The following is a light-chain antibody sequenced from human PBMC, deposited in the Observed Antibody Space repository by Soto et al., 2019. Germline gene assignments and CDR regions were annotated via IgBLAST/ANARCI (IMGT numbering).Light chain of an antibody. V-gene: IGKV3-20*01. Sequence: DMVLTQSPGTLSFSPGERATLSCRASQNVNNNYLAWYQQKPGQAPRLLIRGASSRATGLPDRFSGSGSGTAFTLTISRLEPKDFAVYYCQQYGSSPGTFGQGTKLEIK. CDR3: QQYGSSPGT. CDR2: GAS. CDR1: QNVNNNY. J-gene: IGKJ2*01.